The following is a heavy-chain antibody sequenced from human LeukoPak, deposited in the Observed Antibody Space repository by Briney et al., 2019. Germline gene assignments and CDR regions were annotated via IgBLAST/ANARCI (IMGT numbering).Heavy chain of an antibody. V-gene: IGHV3-23*01. CDR3: AKDKGTTFDY. CDR1: GFTVSSNY. Sequence: PGGSLRLSCAASGFTVSSNYMSWVRQAPGEGLEWVSAISGSGGSTYYADSVKGRFTISRDNSKNTLYLQMNSLRAEDTAVYYCAKDKGTTFDYWGQGTLVSVSS. J-gene: IGHJ4*02. D-gene: IGHD4-17*01. CDR2: ISGSGGST.